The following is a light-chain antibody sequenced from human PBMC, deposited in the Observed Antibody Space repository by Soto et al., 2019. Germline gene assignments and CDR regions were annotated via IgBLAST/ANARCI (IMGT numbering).Light chain of an antibody. V-gene: IGLV2-14*01. Sequence: QSALTQPASVSGSPGQSITISCTGTSSDVGGYNYVSWYQQHPGKAPKFMIYDVSNRPSGVSNRFSASRSGNTASLTISGLQPEDEADYYCCSYALSSTYVFGTGTKVTVL. CDR2: DVS. CDR3: CSYALSSTYV. CDR1: SSDVGGYNY. J-gene: IGLJ1*01.